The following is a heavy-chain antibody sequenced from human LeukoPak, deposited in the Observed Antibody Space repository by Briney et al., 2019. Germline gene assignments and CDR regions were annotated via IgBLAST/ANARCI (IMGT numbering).Heavy chain of an antibody. CDR3: AREQWGLTYYYYYYMDV. V-gene: IGHV4-61*02. CDR2: IYTSGST. CDR1: GGSISSGSYY. J-gene: IGHJ6*03. D-gene: IGHD1-26*01. Sequence: PSQTLSLTCTVSGGSISSGSYYWSWIRQPAGKGLEWIGRIYTSGSTNYNPSLKSRVTISVDTSKNQFSLKLSSVTAADTAVYYCAREQWGLTYYYYYYMDVWGKGTTVTISS.